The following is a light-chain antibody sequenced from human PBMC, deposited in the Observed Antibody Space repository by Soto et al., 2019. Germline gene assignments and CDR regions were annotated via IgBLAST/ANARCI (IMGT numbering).Light chain of an antibody. CDR1: QSISNNY. CDR2: GAS. V-gene: IGKV3-20*01. J-gene: IGKJ1*01. CDR3: RQYGS. Sequence: EIVLTQSPATLCLSPGERATLSCRASQSISNNYLAWYQQNPGQAPRLLIYGASNRATGIPDRFSGSGSGTDFTLTVSRLEPEDFAVYYCRQYGSFGQGTKVEI.